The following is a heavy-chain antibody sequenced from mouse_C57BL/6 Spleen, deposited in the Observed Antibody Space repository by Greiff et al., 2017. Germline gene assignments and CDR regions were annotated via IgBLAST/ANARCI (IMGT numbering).Heavy chain of an antibody. J-gene: IGHJ2*01. V-gene: IGHV1-26*01. CDR2: INPNNGGT. D-gene: IGHD1-1*01. Sequence: VQLQQSGPELVKPGASVKISCKASGYTFTDYYMNWVKQSHGKSLEWIGDINPNNGGTSYNQKFKGKATLTVDKSSSTAYMELRSLTSEDSAVYYCASHYYGSSPSYFDYWGQGTTLTVSS. CDR1: GYTFTDYY. CDR3: ASHYYGSSPSYFDY.